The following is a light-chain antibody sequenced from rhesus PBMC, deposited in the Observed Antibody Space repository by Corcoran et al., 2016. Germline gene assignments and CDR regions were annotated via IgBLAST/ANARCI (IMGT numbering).Light chain of an antibody. J-gene: IGKJ2*01. CDR3: LQHNSYPYS. CDR2: AAS. Sequence: DIQMTQSPSSLSASVGDTVTINCRASRGIRSYLNWFQQKPGKAPTLLIYAASSLESGVPSRFSGSGSGTDFTLTLTSLQPEDFAVYYCLQHNSYPYSFGQGTKVEIK. CDR1: RGIRSY. V-gene: IGKV1-28*03.